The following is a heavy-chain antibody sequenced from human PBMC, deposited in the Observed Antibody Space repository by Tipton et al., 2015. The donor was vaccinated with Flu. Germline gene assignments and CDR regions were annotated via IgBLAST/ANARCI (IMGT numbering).Heavy chain of an antibody. D-gene: IGHD3-22*01. J-gene: IGHJ4*02. CDR2: IYNSGST. CDR1: GGSISNYY. Sequence: TLSLTCTVSGGSISNYYWNWIRQPPGKGLEWIGYIYNSGSTNYNPTLKSRVTISVDTSKNQFSLKLSSVTAADTAVYYCARDLKWSSAYYNPFGYWGQGTLVTVSS. V-gene: IGHV4-59*01. CDR3: ARDLKWSSAYYNPFGY.